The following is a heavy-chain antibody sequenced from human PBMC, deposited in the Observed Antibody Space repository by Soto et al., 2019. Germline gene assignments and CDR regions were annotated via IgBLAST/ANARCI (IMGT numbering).Heavy chain of an antibody. CDR1: GGSISSYY. CDR2: FSATGST. D-gene: IGHD2-21*02. V-gene: IGHV4-4*07. CDR3: ARSSVTGPEYLQH. Sequence: QVQLQESGPGLVKPSETLSLTCTVSGGSISSYYWSWVRQPAGKGLEWIGFFSATGSTKYNPSLNSRVTMSIDTSKNQFYLKLTSVTAADTALYYCARSSVTGPEYLQHWGQGTLVTVSS. J-gene: IGHJ1*01.